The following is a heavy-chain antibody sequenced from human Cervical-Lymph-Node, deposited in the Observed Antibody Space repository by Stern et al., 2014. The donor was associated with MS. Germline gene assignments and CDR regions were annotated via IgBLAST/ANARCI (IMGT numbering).Heavy chain of an antibody. CDR3: ARLGVVASTHSGMDV. Sequence: VQLGQSGAEVKKPGESLKISCQGSGYKFSSYWIAWVRQMPGKGLEWMGIIYPGDSDAKYGPSFHGQVTISVDKSINTAYLQWSSLKASDTGTFYCARLGVVASTHSGMDVWGQGTTVTVSS. D-gene: IGHD2-15*01. V-gene: IGHV5-51*01. CDR1: GYKFSSYW. J-gene: IGHJ6*02. CDR2: IYPGDSDA.